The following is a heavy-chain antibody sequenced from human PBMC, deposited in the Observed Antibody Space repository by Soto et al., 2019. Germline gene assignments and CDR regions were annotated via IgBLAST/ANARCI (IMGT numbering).Heavy chain of an antibody. J-gene: IGHJ4*02. Sequence: PGGSLRLSCAASGFTFNIYTMHWVRQAPGKGLEYVSAISNNGSDKYYVDSVKGRFTISRDNAKNSLYLQMNSLRAEDTAVYYCARENYFDYWGQGTLVTVSS. V-gene: IGHV3-64*04. CDR3: ARENYFDY. CDR1: GFTFNIYT. CDR2: ISNNGSDK.